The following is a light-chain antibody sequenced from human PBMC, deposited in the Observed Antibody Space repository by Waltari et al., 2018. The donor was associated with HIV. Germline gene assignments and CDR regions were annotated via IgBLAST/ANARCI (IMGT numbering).Light chain of an antibody. V-gene: IGKV3-11*01. J-gene: IGKJ2*01. CDR2: DAS. CDR3: QHRGDWYT. CDR1: QSLSNY. Sequence: EIVLSQSPASLSLSRGERATLSCRASQSLSNYLAWYQQKPGQAPRLLIYDASTRVTGIPARFRGSGSGTDFTLTISSLDPGDFAIYYCQHRGDWYTFGQGTKLEI.